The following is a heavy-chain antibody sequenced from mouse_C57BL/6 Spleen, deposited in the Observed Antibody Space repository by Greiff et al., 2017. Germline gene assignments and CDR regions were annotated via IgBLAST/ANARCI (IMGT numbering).Heavy chain of an antibody. V-gene: IGHV1-69*01. J-gene: IGHJ2*01. Sequence: QVQLQQSGAELVMPGASVKLSCKASGYTFTSYWMHWVKQRPGQGLEWIGEIDPSDSYTNYNQKFKGKSTLTVDKSSSTAYMQLSSLTSEDSAVYYCARGRGSSYLDYWGQGTTLTVSS. CDR1: GYTFTSYW. CDR2: IDPSDSYT. CDR3: ARGRGSSYLDY. D-gene: IGHD1-1*01.